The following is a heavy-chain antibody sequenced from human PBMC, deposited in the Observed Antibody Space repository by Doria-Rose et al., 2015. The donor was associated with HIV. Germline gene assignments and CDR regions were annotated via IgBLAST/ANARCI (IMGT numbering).Heavy chain of an antibody. CDR2: TSYTGTS. D-gene: IGHD3-3*01. Sequence: VPCASVSRRGYYWHCIRHVPGKFLESLGYTSYTGTSDYSPPLKSRLNMAVDTSKNQFSLKLSFVTVADTAVYYCARMGSYRELDYWGQGARGIGSA. V-gene: IGHV4-31*02. J-gene: IGHJ4*02. CDR1: CASVSRRGYY. CDR3: ARMGSYRELDY.